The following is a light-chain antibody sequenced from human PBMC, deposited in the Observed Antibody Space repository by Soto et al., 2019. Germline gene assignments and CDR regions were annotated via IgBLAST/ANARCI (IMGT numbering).Light chain of an antibody. CDR1: QAVGYN. J-gene: IGKJ2*01. CDR3: QQSYT. V-gene: IGKV3-15*01. CDR2: GAS. Sequence: EVVMTQSPATLYVSPGERVTLSCRASQAVGYNLAWYQHKPGQAPRLLICGASTRVTGIPTRFSGSGSGTEFTLTISSLQSEDFAIYYCQQSYTFGQGTKLEIK.